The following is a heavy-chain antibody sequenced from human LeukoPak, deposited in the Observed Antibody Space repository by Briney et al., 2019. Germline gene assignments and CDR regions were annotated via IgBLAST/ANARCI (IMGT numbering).Heavy chain of an antibody. CDR2: ISSASTYI. D-gene: IGHD5-18*01. J-gene: IGHJ4*02. V-gene: IGHV3-21*01. Sequence: PGESLRLSCAASGYTFSSYSMNWVRQAPGKGLEWVSSISSASTYIYYADSVKGRFTISRDNAKNSLYLQMNSLRAEDTAMYYCARLVWDTTMADGDIDSWGQGTLLIVSS. CDR3: ARLVWDTTMADGDIDS. CDR1: GYTFSSYS.